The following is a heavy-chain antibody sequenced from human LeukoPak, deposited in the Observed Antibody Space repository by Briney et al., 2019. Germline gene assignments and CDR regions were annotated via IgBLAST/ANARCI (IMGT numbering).Heavy chain of an antibody. J-gene: IGHJ6*02. CDR2: INQDGRDK. CDR1: GFGLSNYW. Sequence: PGGSLRLSCVASGFGLSNYWMSWVRQAPGKGLEGVANINQDGRDKYYVDSVMGRFTISKDNAKNSVYLQMNSLRPEDTAIYYSAWYGVTHGLDVWGQGTTVTVSS. D-gene: IGHD3-10*01. V-gene: IGHV3-7*01. CDR3: AWYGVTHGLDV.